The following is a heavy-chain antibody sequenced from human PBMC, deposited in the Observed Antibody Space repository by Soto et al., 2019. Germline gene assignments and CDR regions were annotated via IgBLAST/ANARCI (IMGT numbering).Heavy chain of an antibody. Sequence: PGGSLRPSCAASGFTFSSYGMHWVRQAPGKGLEWVAVIWYDGSNKYYADSVKGRFTISRDNSKNTLYLQMNSLRAEDTAVYYCASLTTYDAFDIWGQGTMVTVS. CDR3: ASLTTYDAFDI. J-gene: IGHJ3*02. CDR1: GFTFSSYG. CDR2: IWYDGSNK. V-gene: IGHV3-33*01. D-gene: IGHD2-2*01.